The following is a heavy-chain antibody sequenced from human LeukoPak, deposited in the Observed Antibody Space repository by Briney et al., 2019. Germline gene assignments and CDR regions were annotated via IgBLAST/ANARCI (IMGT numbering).Heavy chain of an antibody. CDR2: ITWGRDNL. CDR3: ARDSEGFIGWFDP. J-gene: IGHJ5*02. Sequence: GGSLRLSCAVSGFIFDDYAMHWVRQAPGKGLEWVSGITWGRDNLAYAASVKGRFTISRDNAKNTLYLQMNSLRAEDTAVYYCARDSEGFIGWFDPWGQGTLVTVSS. V-gene: IGHV3-9*01. D-gene: IGHD1-26*01. CDR1: GFIFDDYA.